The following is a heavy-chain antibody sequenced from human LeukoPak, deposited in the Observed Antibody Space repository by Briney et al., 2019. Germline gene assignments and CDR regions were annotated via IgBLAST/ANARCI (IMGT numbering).Heavy chain of an antibody. CDR1: GGSISGYY. Sequence: SETLSLTCTVSGGSISGYYWSCTRQPPGKGLEWIGYIYYSGSTNYNPSLKSRVTISVDTSKNQFFLKLTSVTAADTAVYYCARHAGLDAFDIWGQGTMVTVSS. V-gene: IGHV4-59*08. D-gene: IGHD3/OR15-3a*01. J-gene: IGHJ3*02. CDR3: ARHAGLDAFDI. CDR2: IYYSGST.